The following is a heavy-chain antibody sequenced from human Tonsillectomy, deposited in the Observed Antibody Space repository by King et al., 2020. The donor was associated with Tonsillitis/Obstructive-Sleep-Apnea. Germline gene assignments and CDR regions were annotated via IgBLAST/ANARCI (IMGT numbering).Heavy chain of an antibody. J-gene: IGHJ3*02. Sequence: VQLVESGGGLVKPGRSLRLSCTASGFTFGDYAMSWFRQAPGKGLEWVGFIRSKAYGGTTEYAASVKGRFTISRDDSKSIAYLQMNSLKTEDTAVYYCTSRERSLYSSSWFPLAFDIWGQGTMVTVSS. CDR3: TSRERSLYSSSWFPLAFDI. V-gene: IGHV3-49*05. CDR2: IRSKAYGGTT. CDR1: GFTFGDYA. D-gene: IGHD6-13*01.